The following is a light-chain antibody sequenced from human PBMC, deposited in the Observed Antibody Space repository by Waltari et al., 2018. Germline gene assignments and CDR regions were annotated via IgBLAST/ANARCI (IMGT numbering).Light chain of an antibody. CDR1: SLRSYY. CDR2: DKA. V-gene: IGLV3-19*01. CDR3: HSRDASGVGGS. J-gene: IGLJ2*01. Sequence: SSELTQDPAVSVAMGQTVRITCQGDSLRSYYASWYQQRPGQAPILVIYDKANRPSGVPDRFSGSSSQNTASLTITGAQAEDEASYYCHSRDASGVGGSFGGGTKLTVL.